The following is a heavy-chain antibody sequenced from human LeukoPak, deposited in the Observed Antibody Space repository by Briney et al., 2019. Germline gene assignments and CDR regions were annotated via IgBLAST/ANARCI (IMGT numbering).Heavy chain of an antibody. Sequence: SETLSLTCAVYGGSFSGYYWGWIRQPPGKGLEWIGEINHSGSTNYNPSLKSRVTISVDTSKNQFSLKLSSVTAADTAVYYCARGIAAAGRDYYMDVWGKGTTVTVSS. CDR3: ARGIAAAGRDYYMDV. CDR1: GGSFSGYY. J-gene: IGHJ6*03. CDR2: INHSGST. D-gene: IGHD6-13*01. V-gene: IGHV4-34*01.